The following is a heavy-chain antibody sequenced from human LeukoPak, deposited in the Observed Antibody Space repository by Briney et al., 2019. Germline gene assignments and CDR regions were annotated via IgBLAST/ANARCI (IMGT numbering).Heavy chain of an antibody. CDR2: ISSSSSYI. D-gene: IGHD3-22*01. CDR1: GFTFSSYS. J-gene: IGHJ4*02. V-gene: IGHV3-21*04. Sequence: PGGSLRLSCAASGFTFSSYSMNWVRQAPGKGLEWVSSISSSSSYIYYADSVKGRFTISRDNAKNSLYLQMNSLRAEDTAVYYCATMYYYDSSGYYPFDYWGQGTLVTVSS. CDR3: ATMYYYDSSGYYPFDY.